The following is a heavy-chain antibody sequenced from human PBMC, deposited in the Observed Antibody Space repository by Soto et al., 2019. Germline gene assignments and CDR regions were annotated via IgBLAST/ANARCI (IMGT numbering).Heavy chain of an antibody. CDR1: GDSISSSSYY. CDR3: ARRGLDFGSGSYFY. J-gene: IGHJ4*02. D-gene: IGHD3-10*01. Sequence: SETLSLTCTVSGDSISSSSYYWDWIRQPPGRGLEWIGNFYYTGSISYSPPLKGRVTISADTSRNQFSLKLNSVTAADTAVYYCARRGLDFGSGSYFYWGQGTLVTVSS. CDR2: FYYTGSI. V-gene: IGHV4-39*01.